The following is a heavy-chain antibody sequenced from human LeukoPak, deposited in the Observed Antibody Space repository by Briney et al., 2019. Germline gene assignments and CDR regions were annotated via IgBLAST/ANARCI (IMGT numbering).Heavy chain of an antibody. Sequence: GGSLTLSRSPCGFTYSIYEMKGARHPPGKGLEWVSYISSSGSTIYYADSVKGRFTISRDNAKNSLYLQMNSLRAEDTAVYYCAELGITMIGGVWGKGTTVTVSS. CDR3: AELGITMIGGV. CDR2: ISSSGSTI. J-gene: IGHJ6*04. V-gene: IGHV3-48*03. D-gene: IGHD3-10*02. CDR1: GFTYSIYE.